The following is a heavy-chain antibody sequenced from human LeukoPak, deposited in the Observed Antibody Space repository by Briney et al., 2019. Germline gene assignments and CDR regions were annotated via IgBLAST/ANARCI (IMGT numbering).Heavy chain of an antibody. CDR3: VKMYDGY. CDR2: IKNNGGRT. Sequence: PGGSLRLSCSASGFIFSNYDMHWARQAPGKGLEYVSAIKNNGGRTYYADSVKGRFTVSRDNPKNTLYLQMSSLRAEDTAVYYCVKMYDGYWGQGTLVTVSS. J-gene: IGHJ4*02. D-gene: IGHD3-3*01. V-gene: IGHV3-64D*06. CDR1: GFIFSNYD.